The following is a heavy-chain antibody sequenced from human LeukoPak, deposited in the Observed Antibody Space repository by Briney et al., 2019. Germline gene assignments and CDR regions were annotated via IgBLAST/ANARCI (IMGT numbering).Heavy chain of an antibody. J-gene: IGHJ6*02. CDR3: ARDTRDYGDYVVLYYGMDV. D-gene: IGHD4-17*01. Sequence: KPGGSLRLSCAASGFTFSSYSMNWVRQAPGKGLEWVSSISSSSSYIYYADSVKGRFTISRDNAKNSLYLQMNSLRAEDTAVYYCARDTRDYGDYVVLYYGMDVWGQGTTVTVSS. CDR1: GFTFSSYS. CDR2: ISSSSSYI. V-gene: IGHV3-21*01.